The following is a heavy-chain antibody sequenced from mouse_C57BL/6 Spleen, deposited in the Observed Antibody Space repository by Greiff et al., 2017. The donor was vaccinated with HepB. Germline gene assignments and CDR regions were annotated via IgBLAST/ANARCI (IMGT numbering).Heavy chain of an antibody. CDR1: GYAFSSSW. D-gene: IGHD2-2*01. CDR2: IYPGDGDT. V-gene: IGHV1-82*01. Sequence: VQLVESGPELVKPGASVKISCKASGYAFSSSWMNWVKQRPGKGLEWIGRIYPGDGDTNYNGKFKGKATLTADKSSSTAYMQLSSLTSEDSAVYFCAREAYGYDTLDYWGQGTTLTVSS. CDR3: AREAYGYDTLDY. J-gene: IGHJ2*01.